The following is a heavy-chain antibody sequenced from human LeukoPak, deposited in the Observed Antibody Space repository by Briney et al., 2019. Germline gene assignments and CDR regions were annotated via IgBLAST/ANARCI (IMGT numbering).Heavy chain of an antibody. CDR1: GGSISSYY. CDR3: AREGSYGYMGYYFDY. V-gene: IGHV4-59*01. J-gene: IGHJ4*02. Sequence: PSETLSLTCTVSGGSISSYYWSWLRQPPGKGLEWIGYIYYSGSTNYNPSLKSRVTISVDTSKNQFSLKLSSVTAADTAVYYCAREGSYGYMGYYFDYWGQGTLVTVSS. CDR2: IYYSGST. D-gene: IGHD5-18*01.